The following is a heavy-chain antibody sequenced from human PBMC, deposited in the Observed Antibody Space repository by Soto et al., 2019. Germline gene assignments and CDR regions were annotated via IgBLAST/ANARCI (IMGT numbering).Heavy chain of an antibody. V-gene: IGHV3-23*01. Sequence: GGSLRLSCAASGFSFSSYSMSWVRQAPGKGLEWVSAISGSGGSTYYADSVKGRFTISRDNSKNTLYLQMNSLRAEDTAVYYCAKGSIIVVVITTLVDYWGQGTLVTVSS. D-gene: IGHD3-22*01. CDR2: ISGSGGST. J-gene: IGHJ4*02. CDR3: AKGSIIVVVITTLVDY. CDR1: GFSFSSYS.